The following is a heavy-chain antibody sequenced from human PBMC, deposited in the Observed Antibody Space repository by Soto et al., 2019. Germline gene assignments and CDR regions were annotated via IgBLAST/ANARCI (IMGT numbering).Heavy chain of an antibody. J-gene: IGHJ5*02. V-gene: IGHV3-30*18. CDR3: AKDEGYSSSWPPYNWLDP. Sequence: PGGSLRLSCAASGFTFSSYGMHWVRQAPGKGLEWVAVILYDGSNKYYADSVKGRFTISRDNSKNTLYLQMNSLRAEDTAVYYCAKDEGYSSSWPPYNWLDPWGEGTLVTGS. CDR1: GFTFSSYG. D-gene: IGHD6-13*01. CDR2: ILYDGSNK.